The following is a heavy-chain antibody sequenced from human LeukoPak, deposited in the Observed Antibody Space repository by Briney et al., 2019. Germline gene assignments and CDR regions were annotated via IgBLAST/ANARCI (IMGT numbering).Heavy chain of an antibody. CDR3: ARGLVGVNY. CDR2: IYYSGST. CDR1: GGSISSYY. V-gene: IGHV4-59*01. D-gene: IGHD2-2*01. J-gene: IGHJ4*02. Sequence: SETLSLTCTVSGGSISSYYWSWIRQPPGKGLEWIGYIYYSGSTTYNPSLKSRVTISVDTSKNQFSLKLSSVTAADTAVYYCARGLVGVNYWGQGTLVTVSS.